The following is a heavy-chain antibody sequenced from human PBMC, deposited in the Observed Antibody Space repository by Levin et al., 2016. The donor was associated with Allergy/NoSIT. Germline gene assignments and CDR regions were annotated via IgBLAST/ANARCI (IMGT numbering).Heavy chain of an antibody. D-gene: IGHD3-10*01. V-gene: IGHV4-30-4*07. CDR3: AQRFSSGSYYYGMDV. CDR2: IYYSGST. Sequence: RQAPGKGLEWIGYIYYSGSTYYNPSLKSRVTISVDTSKNQFSLKLSSVTAADTAVYYCAQRFSSGSYYYGMDVWGQGTTVTVSS. J-gene: IGHJ6*02.